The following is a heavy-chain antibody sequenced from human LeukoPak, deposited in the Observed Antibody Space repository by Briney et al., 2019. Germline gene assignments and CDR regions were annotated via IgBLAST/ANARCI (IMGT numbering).Heavy chain of an antibody. V-gene: IGHV4-4*07. CDR2: IYTSGST. CDR3: ARGEWHILTGYYLYNWFDP. J-gene: IGHJ5*02. CDR1: GGSLSSYY. Sequence: SETQSLTCTVSGGSLSSYYWSWIRQPAGKGLEWIGRIYTSGSTNYNPSLKSRVTMSVDTSKNQFSLKLSSVTAADTAVYYCARGEWHILTGYYLYNWFDPWGQGTLVTVSS. D-gene: IGHD3-9*01.